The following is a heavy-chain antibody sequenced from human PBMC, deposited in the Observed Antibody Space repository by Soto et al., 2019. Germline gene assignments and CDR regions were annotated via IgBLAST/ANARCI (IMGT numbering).Heavy chain of an antibody. V-gene: IGHV3-23*01. D-gene: IGHD4-4*01. CDR1: GFPFSSYV. CDR2: ISGGGSKT. Sequence: EVQLLESGGGLVQRGGSLRLSCAASGFPFSSYVMAWVRKVPGKGREGGSGISGGGSKTFYAHSVEGRFTISRDNSKNTLLLQMNSLGAEDTAVYYCAKDSNKYSSSLRGRYFDYWGQGMGVTVSS. CDR3: AKDSNKYSSSLRGRYFDY. J-gene: IGHJ4*02.